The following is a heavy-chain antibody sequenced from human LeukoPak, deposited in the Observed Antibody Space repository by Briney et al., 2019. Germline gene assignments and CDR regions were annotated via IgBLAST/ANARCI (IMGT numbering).Heavy chain of an antibody. J-gene: IGHJ4*02. Sequence: GGSLRLSCAASGFTFGTYWMAWVRQAPGRGLEWVANIKYDGSEKYYVDSVKGRFIISRDNAKNSVYLQMNSLRVDDTAVYYCARDVGLSGYDLNDYWGQGTLVTVSS. CDR3: ARDVGLSGYDLNDY. CDR2: IKYDGSEK. D-gene: IGHD5-12*01. CDR1: GFTFGTYW. V-gene: IGHV3-7*01.